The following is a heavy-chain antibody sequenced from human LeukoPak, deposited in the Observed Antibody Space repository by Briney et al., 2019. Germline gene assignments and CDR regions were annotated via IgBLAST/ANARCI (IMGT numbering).Heavy chain of an antibody. Sequence: GGSLRLSCAASGFTFSSYWMSWVRQAPGKGLEWVANIKQDGSEKYYVDSVKGRFTTSRDNSKNTLYLQMNSLRAEDTAVYYCAESGYSYGRYDYWGQGTLVTVSS. CDR3: AESGYSYGRYDY. V-gene: IGHV3-7*03. CDR1: GFTFSSYW. CDR2: IKQDGSEK. J-gene: IGHJ4*02. D-gene: IGHD5-18*01.